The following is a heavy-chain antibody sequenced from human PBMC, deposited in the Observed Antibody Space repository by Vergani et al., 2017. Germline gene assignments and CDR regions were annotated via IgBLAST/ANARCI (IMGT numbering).Heavy chain of an antibody. D-gene: IGHD6-13*01. V-gene: IGHV3-30*03. CDR3: ARDYRRGSSWYFGPPSSYYYYYMDV. Sequence: QVQLVESGGGVVQPGRSLRLSCAASGFTFSSYGMHWVRQAPGQGLEWVAVISYDGSNKYYADSVKGRFTISRDNSKNTLYLQMNSRRAEDTAVYYCARDYRRGSSWYFGPPSSYYYYYMDVWGKGTTVTVSS. CDR1: GFTFSSYG. J-gene: IGHJ6*03. CDR2: ISYDGSNK.